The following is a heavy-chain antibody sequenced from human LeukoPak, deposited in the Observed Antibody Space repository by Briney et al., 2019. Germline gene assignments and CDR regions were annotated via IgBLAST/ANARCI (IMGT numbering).Heavy chain of an antibody. CDR1: GFTVSSNY. CDR2: ISYDGSNK. J-gene: IGHJ4*02. CDR3: ARDHCTNGVCYREEAFDY. Sequence: PGGSLRLSCAASGFTVSSNYMSWVRQAPGKGLEWVAVISYDGSNKYYADSVKGRFTISRDNSKNTLYLQMNSLRAEDTAVYYCARDHCTNGVCYREEAFDYWGQGTLVTVSS. D-gene: IGHD2-8*01. V-gene: IGHV3-30-3*01.